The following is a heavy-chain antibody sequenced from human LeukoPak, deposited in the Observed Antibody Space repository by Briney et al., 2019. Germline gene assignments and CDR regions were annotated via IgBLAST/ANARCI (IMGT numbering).Heavy chain of an antibody. CDR3: AKSSYYDSSGYYREYYFDF. J-gene: IGHJ4*02. CDR2: ISGSGGST. V-gene: IGHV3-23*01. Sequence: GGSLRLSCAASRFTFSTYGMSWVRQAPGKGLEWVSSISGSGGSTNYADSVKGRFTISRDNSKNTLYLQMNSLRDEDTAVYYCAKSSYYDSSGYYREYYFDFWGQGTLVTVSS. CDR1: RFTFSTYG. D-gene: IGHD3-22*01.